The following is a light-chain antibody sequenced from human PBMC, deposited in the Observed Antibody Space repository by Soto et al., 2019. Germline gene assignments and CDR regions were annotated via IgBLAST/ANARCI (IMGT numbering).Light chain of an antibody. CDR3: QQTYTTPRT. V-gene: IGKV1-39*01. J-gene: IGKJ1*01. CDR1: QTVSTY. Sequence: DTQMTQSPSSLSASVGDRISITCRASQTVSTYLNWYQQKPGKAPTLLISATSTLQSGVPSRFSGSGSGTEFTLTITSLQPEDFATYYCQQTYTTPRTFGQGTKVAIQ. CDR2: ATS.